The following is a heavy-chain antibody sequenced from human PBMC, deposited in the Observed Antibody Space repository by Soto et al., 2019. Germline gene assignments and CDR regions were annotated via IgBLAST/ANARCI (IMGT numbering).Heavy chain of an antibody. J-gene: IGHJ5*02. CDR3: ARSVFP. CDR2: IYYIKTT. V-gene: IGHV4-31*03. CDR1: GGSISSGGYY. Sequence: SSETLSLTCTVSGGSISSGGYYWSWIRQHPGKGLEWIGYIYYIKTTYYNPSLKSRVTISLDTSKNQFSLKLTSVTAADTAVYYCARSVFPWGQGTLVTSPQ.